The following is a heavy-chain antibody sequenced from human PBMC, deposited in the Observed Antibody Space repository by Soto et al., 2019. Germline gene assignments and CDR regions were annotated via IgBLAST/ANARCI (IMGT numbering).Heavy chain of an antibody. CDR3: ARERGSGRDAYYYGMDV. J-gene: IGHJ6*02. CDR2: ISSSSSYI. V-gene: IGHV3-21*01. Sequence: GGSLRLSCAASGFTFSSYSMNWVRQAPGKGLEWVSSISSSSSYIYYADSVKGRFTISRDNAKNSLYLQMNSLRAEDTAVYYCARERGSGRDAYYYGMDVWGQVTTVTAS. CDR1: GFTFSSYS. D-gene: IGHD6-19*01.